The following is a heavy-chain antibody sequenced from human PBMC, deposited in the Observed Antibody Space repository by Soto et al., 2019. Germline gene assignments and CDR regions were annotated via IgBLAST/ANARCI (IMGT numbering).Heavy chain of an antibody. J-gene: IGHJ4*02. CDR2: IWSSGSV. D-gene: IGHD2-15*01. V-gene: IGHV4-59*01. CDR3: AKTPQI. CDR1: GGSFGSYY. Sequence: ETLSLTCTVSGGSFGSYYWSWIRQPPGKGLEWIGFIWSSGSVNYNPSLRSRVTMSMDTSKNQFSLKLTSVTPADTAVYYCAKTPQIWGQGTLVTVYS.